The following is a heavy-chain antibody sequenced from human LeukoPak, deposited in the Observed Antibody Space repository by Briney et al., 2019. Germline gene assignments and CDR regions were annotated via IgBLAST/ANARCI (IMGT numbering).Heavy chain of an antibody. V-gene: IGHV3-30*18. J-gene: IGHJ4*02. CDR1: GFIVNSYG. D-gene: IGHD3-10*01. Sequence: GGSLRLSCVVSGFIVNSYGMHWVRQAPGKGLEWVAVLLSDGSNKYYADSVKGRFTISRDISKNTLYLQMNSLRADDTALYYCAKESLYYDFDYWGQGTLVTVSS. CDR2: LLSDGSNK. CDR3: AKESLYYDFDY.